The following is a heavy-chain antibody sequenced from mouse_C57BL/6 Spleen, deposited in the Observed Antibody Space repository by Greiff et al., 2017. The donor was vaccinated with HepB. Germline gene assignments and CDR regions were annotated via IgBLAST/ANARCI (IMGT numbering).Heavy chain of an antibody. CDR1: GYTFTSYW. D-gene: IGHD1-1*01. CDR2: IDPSDSYT. V-gene: IGHV1-69*01. CDR3: ARPFITTVAGEFAY. Sequence: VQLQQSGAELVMPGASVKLSCKASGYTFTSYWMHWVKQRPGQGLEWIGEIDPSDSYTNYNQKFKGKSTLTVDKSSSTAYMQLSSLTSEDSAVYYCARPFITTVAGEFAYWGQGTLVTVSA. J-gene: IGHJ3*01.